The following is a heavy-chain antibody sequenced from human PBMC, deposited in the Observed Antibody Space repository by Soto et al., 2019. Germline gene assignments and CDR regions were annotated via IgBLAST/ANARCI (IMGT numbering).Heavy chain of an antibody. CDR1: GCTFSSYG. D-gene: IGHD6-6*01. CDR2: ISGYNGNT. J-gene: IGHJ4*02. Sequence: QVQLVQSGAEVKKPGASVKVSFKTSGCTFSSYGFSWVRQDPGQGLEWIGWISGYNGNTNYAQRFQGRVTMTTDTSTSTAYMELSSRRADDTAVYYCAREGQLGYWGQGTLVTVCS. V-gene: IGHV1-18*01. CDR3: AREGQLGY.